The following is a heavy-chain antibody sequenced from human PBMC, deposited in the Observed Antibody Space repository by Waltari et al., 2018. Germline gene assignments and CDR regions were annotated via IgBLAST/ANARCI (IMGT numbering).Heavy chain of an antibody. CDR2: IYHSGST. CDR3: ARGDRIYYDSSGYPFDY. V-gene: IGHV4-38-2*02. J-gene: IGHJ4*02. D-gene: IGHD3-22*01. CDR1: GYSISSGYC. Sequence: QVQLQESGPGLVKPSETLSLTCPVSGYSISSGYCWGWIRQPQGKGLEWIGSIYHSGSTYYNPSLKSRVTISVDTSKNQFSLKLSSVTAADTAVYYCARGDRIYYDSSGYPFDYWGQGTLVTVSS.